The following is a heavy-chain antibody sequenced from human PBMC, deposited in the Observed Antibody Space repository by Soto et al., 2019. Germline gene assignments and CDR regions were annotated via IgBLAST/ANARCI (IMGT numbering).Heavy chain of an antibody. CDR1: GGSISSCY. Sequence: QVQLQESGPGLVKRSETLCLTCTVSGGSISSCYRSWIRQPPGKGLEWIGYIYYSGSTNYNPSLKSRVTISVDTSKNQFSLKLSSVTAADTAVYYCARVWGGAFDIWGQGTMVTVSS. J-gene: IGHJ3*02. CDR3: ARVWGGAFDI. V-gene: IGHV4-59*01. D-gene: IGHD3-10*01. CDR2: IYYSGST.